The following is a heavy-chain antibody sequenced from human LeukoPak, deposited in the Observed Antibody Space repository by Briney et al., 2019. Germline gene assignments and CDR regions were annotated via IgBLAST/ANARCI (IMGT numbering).Heavy chain of an antibody. Sequence: GGSLRLSCAASGFTVSSNYMSWVRQAPGKGLEWVSVIYSGGSTDYGDSVKGRFTTSRDNSKNTLYLQMNSLRAEDTAVYYCASVYSRSSEGMDVWGQETTVTVSS. V-gene: IGHV3-53*01. D-gene: IGHD6-6*01. CDR1: GFTVSSNY. CDR2: IYSGGST. CDR3: ASVYSRSSEGMDV. J-gene: IGHJ6*02.